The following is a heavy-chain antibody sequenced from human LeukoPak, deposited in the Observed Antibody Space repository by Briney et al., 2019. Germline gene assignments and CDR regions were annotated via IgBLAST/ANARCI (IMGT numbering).Heavy chain of an antibody. Sequence: GESLKISCKGSGYSFTSYWISWVRPMPRKGLEWMGRIDPSDSYTKYSPSFQGHVTISADKSISTAYLQWSSLKASDTAMFYCAATTHSGWYYFHYGGQGTLVTVSS. D-gene: IGHD6-19*01. CDR2: IDPSDSYT. CDR3: AATTHSGWYYFHY. J-gene: IGHJ4*02. CDR1: GYSFTSYW. V-gene: IGHV5-10-1*01.